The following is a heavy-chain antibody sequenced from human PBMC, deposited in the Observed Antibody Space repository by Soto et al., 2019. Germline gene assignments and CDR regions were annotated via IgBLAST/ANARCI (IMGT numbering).Heavy chain of an antibody. J-gene: IGHJ4*02. CDR3: ARTGGDCTQGVCYDY. D-gene: IGHD2-8*01. Sequence: QVQLVQSEAEVREPGASVKVSCKASGYIFINYGISWMRQAPGQGLAWMGWISPYNSNTHYAQSLLVRVTVTRDTSTGTAYMELRSLRSDDTAVYYCARTGGDCTQGVCYDYWGQGTLVTVSS. CDR2: ISPYNSNT. V-gene: IGHV1-18*01. CDR1: GYIFINYG.